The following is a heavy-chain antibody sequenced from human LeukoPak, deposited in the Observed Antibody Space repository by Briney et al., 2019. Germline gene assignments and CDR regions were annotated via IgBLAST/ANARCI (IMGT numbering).Heavy chain of an antibody. J-gene: IGHJ3*02. CDR2: ISGGGGST. Sequence: PGGSLRLSCAASGFIFSSYGMSWVRQAPGKGLEWVSAISGGGGSTYYADSVKGRFTISRDNSKNTLDLQMNSLRAEDTAVYYCAKDRGYNYGYRDAFHIWRQGTMVTVSA. CDR3: AKDRGYNYGYRDAFHI. V-gene: IGHV3-23*01. D-gene: IGHD5-18*01. CDR1: GFIFSSYG.